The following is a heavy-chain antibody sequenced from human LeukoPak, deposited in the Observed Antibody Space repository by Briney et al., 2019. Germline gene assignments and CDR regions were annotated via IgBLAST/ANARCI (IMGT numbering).Heavy chain of an antibody. CDR2: IKPDGSEK. CDR3: ARDSGSGGP. D-gene: IGHD6-19*01. CDR1: GFTFSTYW. V-gene: IGHV3-7*01. J-gene: IGHJ5*02. Sequence: QPGGSLRLSCAASGFTFSTYWMSWVRQAPGKGLEWVAHIKPDGSEKNYVDSVKGRFTLFRDDAKNSVYLQMNSLRVEDTAVYYCARDSGSGGPWGQGTPVTVSS.